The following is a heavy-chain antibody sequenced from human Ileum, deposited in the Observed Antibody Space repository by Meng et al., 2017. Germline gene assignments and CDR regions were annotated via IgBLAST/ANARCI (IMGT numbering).Heavy chain of an antibody. CDR2: IDHSGGT. D-gene: IGHD1-26*01. J-gene: IGHJ5*02. CDR3: ARRVGATPYAYNWLDP. Sequence: VPPPLWVESLSKPWGTLSLACGVYGGSISGYYWSWIRQPPGKGLEWIGEIDHSGGTNYTPSLKNRVTISVDTSNNRFFLKLSSGKAADTALYFCARRVGATPYAYNWLDPWGQGTLVTVSS. CDR1: GGSISGYY. V-gene: IGHV4-34*01.